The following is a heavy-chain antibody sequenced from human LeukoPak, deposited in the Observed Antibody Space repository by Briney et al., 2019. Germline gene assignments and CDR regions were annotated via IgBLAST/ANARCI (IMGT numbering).Heavy chain of an antibody. Sequence: GASVKVSCKASGYTFTSYGISWVRQAPGQGLEWMGWISAYNGNTNYAQKLQGRVTMTTDTSTSTAYMELRSLRSEDTAVYYCVIEGCNSTSCYIETFDVWGQGTVVTVSS. CDR1: GYTFTSYG. J-gene: IGHJ3*01. D-gene: IGHD2-2*02. CDR2: ISAYNGNT. CDR3: VIEGCNSTSCYIETFDV. V-gene: IGHV1-18*01.